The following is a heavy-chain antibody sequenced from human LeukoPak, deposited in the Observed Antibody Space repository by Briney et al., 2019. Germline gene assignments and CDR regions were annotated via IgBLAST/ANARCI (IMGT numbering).Heavy chain of an antibody. CDR1: GGSFSGYY. V-gene: IGHV4-34*01. D-gene: IGHD6-13*01. CDR2: IYYSGST. J-gene: IGHJ3*02. Sequence: SETLSLTCAVYGGSFSGYYWSWIRQPPGKGLEWIGSIYYSGSTYYNPSLKSRVTISVDTSKNQFSLKLSSVTAADTAVYYCARDPPYSSSWQDAFDIWGQGTMVTVSS. CDR3: ARDPPYSSSWQDAFDI.